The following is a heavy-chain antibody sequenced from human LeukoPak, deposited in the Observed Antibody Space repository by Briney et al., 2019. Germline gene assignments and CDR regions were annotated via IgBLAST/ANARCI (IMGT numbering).Heavy chain of an antibody. CDR2: IIPIFGTA. Sequence: SVKVSCKASGGTFSSYAISWVRQAPGQGLEWMGGIIPIFGTANYAQKFQGRVTITADESTSTAYMELSSLRSEDTAVYYGARVRRAGYCSSTSCYNNWFDPWGQGTLVTVSS. V-gene: IGHV1-69*13. D-gene: IGHD2-2*02. J-gene: IGHJ5*02. CDR1: GGTFSSYA. CDR3: ARVRRAGYCSSTSCYNNWFDP.